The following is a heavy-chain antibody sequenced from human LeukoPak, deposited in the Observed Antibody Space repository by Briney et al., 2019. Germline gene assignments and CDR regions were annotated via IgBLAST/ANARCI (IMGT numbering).Heavy chain of an antibody. CDR2: IYYSGTT. Sequence: SETLSLTCTVSGGSMSDYYWSWIRQPPGKGLEWIGYIYYSGTTNDNPSLKSRVTMSLETSKNQFSLKLSSVTAADTALYYCARGLGPGVYADYWGQGTLVTVSS. CDR3: ARGLGPGVYADY. J-gene: IGHJ4*02. V-gene: IGHV4-59*01. D-gene: IGHD5/OR15-5a*01. CDR1: GGSMSDYY.